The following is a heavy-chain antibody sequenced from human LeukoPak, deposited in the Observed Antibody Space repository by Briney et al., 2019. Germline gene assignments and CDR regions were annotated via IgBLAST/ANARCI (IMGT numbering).Heavy chain of an antibody. V-gene: IGHV3-23*01. J-gene: IGHJ3*02. CDR1: GFTFSSYA. CDR2: ISGSGGST. Sequence: GGSLRLSCAASGFTFSSYAMSWVRQAPGKGLEWVSAISGSGGSTYYADSVKGRFTISRDNSKNTLYLQMNSLRAEDTAVYYCAKKFYDSSGAPDAFDIWGQGTMVTVSS. CDR3: AKKFYDSSGAPDAFDI. D-gene: IGHD3-22*01.